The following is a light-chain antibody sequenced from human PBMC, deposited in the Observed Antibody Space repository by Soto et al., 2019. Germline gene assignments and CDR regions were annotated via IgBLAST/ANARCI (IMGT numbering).Light chain of an antibody. CDR2: GAS. Sequence: EIVMTQSPATLSVSPGDRATLSCRASQSFSSNLAWYQQKPGQAPRLLIYGASTRAPGVPARFNGSGSGTEFTLTISSLQSEDFAVYHCQQYDYWPWTFGQGTKVEIK. CDR3: QQYDYWPWT. CDR1: QSFSSN. V-gene: IGKV3-15*01. J-gene: IGKJ1*01.